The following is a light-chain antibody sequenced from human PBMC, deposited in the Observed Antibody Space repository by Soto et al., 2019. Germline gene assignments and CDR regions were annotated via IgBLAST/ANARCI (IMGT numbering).Light chain of an antibody. J-gene: IGKJ1*01. CDR2: DAS. CDR1: ERISRS. Sequence: DIVLTQSPATLSFSPGNRVTLSCRANERISRSLAWYQQKPGQAPRLLIYDASNRATGIPARFSGSGSGTDFTLTISRLEPEDFAVYYCQQYGSSGTFGQGTKVDI. CDR3: QQYGSSGT. V-gene: IGKV3-20*01.